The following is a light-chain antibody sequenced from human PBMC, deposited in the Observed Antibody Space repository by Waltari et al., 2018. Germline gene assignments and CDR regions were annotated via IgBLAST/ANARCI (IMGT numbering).Light chain of an antibody. V-gene: IGLV2-23*02. Sequence: QSALTQPASVSGSPGQSITVSCPGTSSDVGRYNLVSWYQHHTPKAPKLMIYEVSKRPSGVSNRFSCSKSGNTASLTISGLQPEDEADYYCCSYAGANTYVFGSGTKVTV. CDR3: CSYAGANTYV. CDR2: EVS. CDR1: SSDVGRYNL. J-gene: IGLJ1*01.